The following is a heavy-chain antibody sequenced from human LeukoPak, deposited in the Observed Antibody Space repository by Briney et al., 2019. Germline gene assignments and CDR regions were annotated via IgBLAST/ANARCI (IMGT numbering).Heavy chain of an antibody. V-gene: IGHV3-21*01. D-gene: IGHD6-19*01. CDR2: ISSSSSYI. CDR3: AKSAKYAVAGDFDY. Sequence: GGSLRLSCAASGCTFSSYSMDWVRQAPGKGLEWVASISSSSSYIYYADSLKGLFTISRDNAQNPLYLKMTSLRAEDTAVYYCAKSAKYAVAGDFDYWGQRPLVTASS. J-gene: IGHJ4*02. CDR1: GCTFSSYS.